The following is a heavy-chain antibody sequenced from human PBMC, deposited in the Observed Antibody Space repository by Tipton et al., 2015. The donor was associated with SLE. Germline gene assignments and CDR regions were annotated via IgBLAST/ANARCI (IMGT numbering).Heavy chain of an antibody. J-gene: IGHJ1*01. Sequence: TLSLTCTVSGDSVSSGTYYWSWIRQPAGKGLAWIGHVSPSGSTNSNPSVKSRIIISLDTPKNQFSLKLTSVTAADTAVYYCAIHSGSSYEDWGPGTLVTVSS. CDR2: VSPSGST. CDR3: AIHSGSSYED. V-gene: IGHV4-61*09. D-gene: IGHD1-26*01. CDR1: GDSVSSGTYY.